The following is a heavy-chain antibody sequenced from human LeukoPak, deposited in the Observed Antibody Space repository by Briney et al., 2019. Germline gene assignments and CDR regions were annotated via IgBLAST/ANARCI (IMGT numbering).Heavy chain of an antibody. D-gene: IGHD1-26*01. CDR2: IRSKAYGGTT. Sequence: PGRSLRLSCTASGFAFGDYAMSWVRQAPGKGLEWVGFIRSKAYGGTTEYVASVKGRFTISRDDSKSIAYLQMNSLKAEDTAVYYCTREAGATIGYWGQGTLVTVSS. J-gene: IGHJ4*02. CDR3: TREAGATIGY. CDR1: GFAFGDYA. V-gene: IGHV3-49*04.